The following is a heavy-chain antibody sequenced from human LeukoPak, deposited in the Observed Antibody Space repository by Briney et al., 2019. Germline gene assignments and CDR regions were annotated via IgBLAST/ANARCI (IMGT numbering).Heavy chain of an antibody. CDR1: GGSISSGDYY. CDR2: IYYSGST. V-gene: IGHV4-30-4*01. J-gene: IGHJ6*04. Sequence: SETLSLTCTVSGGSISSGDYYWSWIRQPPGKGLKWIGYIYYSGSTYYNPSLKSRVTISVDTSKNQFSLKLSSVTAADTAVYYCARAWGDYYGMDVWGKGTTVTVSS. CDR3: ARAWGDYYGMDV. D-gene: IGHD1-26*01.